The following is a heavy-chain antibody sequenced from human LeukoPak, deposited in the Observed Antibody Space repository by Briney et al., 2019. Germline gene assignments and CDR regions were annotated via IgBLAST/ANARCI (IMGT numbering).Heavy chain of an antibody. CDR3: AKDELLWFGELFQNWFDP. Sequence: GGSLRLSCAASGFTFSSYAMSWVRQAPGKGLEWVSAISGSGGSTYYADSVKGRFAISRDNSKNTLYLQMNSLRAEDTAVYYCAKDELLWFGELFQNWFDPWGQGTLVTVSS. CDR2: ISGSGGST. J-gene: IGHJ5*02. V-gene: IGHV3-23*01. CDR1: GFTFSSYA. D-gene: IGHD3-10*01.